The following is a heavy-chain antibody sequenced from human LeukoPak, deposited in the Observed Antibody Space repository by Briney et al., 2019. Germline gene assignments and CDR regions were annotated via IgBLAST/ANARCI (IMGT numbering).Heavy chain of an antibody. J-gene: IGHJ3*01. CDR1: GYTFTRYW. D-gene: IGHD2-15*01. Sequence: GESLKISCKAAGYTFTRYWIGWVRQLPGKGLEWMGIIYPDDSDTRYSPSFRGQVTISADKSINTAYLQWNTLEASDTAIYFCAKEMGVVVGERTAFDVWGQGTMVTVSS. V-gene: IGHV5-51*01. CDR3: AKEMGVVVGERTAFDV. CDR2: IYPDDSDT.